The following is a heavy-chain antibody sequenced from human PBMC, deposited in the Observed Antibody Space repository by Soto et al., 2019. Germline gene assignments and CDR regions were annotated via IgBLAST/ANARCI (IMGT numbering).Heavy chain of an antibody. CDR2: ISYDGSNK. V-gene: IGHV3-30-3*01. CDR1: GFTFRTYA. Sequence: LRLSCAASGFTFRTYAMHWVRQAPGKGLEWVAVISYDGSNKYYADSVKGRFTVSRDNSKNTLYMQMNSLRPEDTAVYYCARDLPGYCSGGTCPIDYWGQGTLVTVSS. CDR3: ARDLPGYCSGGTCPIDY. J-gene: IGHJ4*02. D-gene: IGHD2-15*01.